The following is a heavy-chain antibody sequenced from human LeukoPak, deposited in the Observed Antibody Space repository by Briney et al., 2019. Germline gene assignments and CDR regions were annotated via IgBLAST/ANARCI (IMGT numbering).Heavy chain of an antibody. V-gene: IGHV3-30*18. CDR1: GITFSTCG. J-gene: IGHJ3*02. CDR3: AKGKQQWWTFDALDI. D-gene: IGHD5-18*01. Sequence: GGSLRLSCAASGITFSTCGMHWVRQAPGKGLEWVALMSYDGGKKFYADAVKGRFTISRDNSKNTLYLQINSLISDDTAVYHCAKGKQQWWTFDALDIWGQGTTVTVSS. CDR2: MSYDGGKK.